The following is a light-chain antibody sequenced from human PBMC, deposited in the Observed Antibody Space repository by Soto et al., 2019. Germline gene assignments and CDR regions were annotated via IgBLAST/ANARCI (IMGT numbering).Light chain of an antibody. CDR3: HQRNT. CDR1: QSVSTY. Sequence: TQSPVTLSLSPGDRATLSCRASQSVSTYLAWYRQKPGQPPRLLIYDTSNRATGVPPRFSGSRSGTDFTLTISSVEPEDFALYFCHQRNTFGQGTRLEIK. CDR2: DTS. V-gene: IGKV3-11*01. J-gene: IGKJ5*01.